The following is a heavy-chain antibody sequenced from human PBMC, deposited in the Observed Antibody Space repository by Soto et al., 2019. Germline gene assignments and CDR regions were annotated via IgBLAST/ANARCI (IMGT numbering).Heavy chain of an antibody. CDR3: AITHYDFWSGYYTGNGY. J-gene: IGHJ4*02. CDR2: IYYSGST. D-gene: IGHD3-3*01. V-gene: IGHV4-39*01. CDR1: GGSISSSSYY. Sequence: QLQLQESGPGLVKPWETLSLTCTVSGGSISSSSYYWGWIRQPPGKGLEWIGSIYYSGSTYYNPSLKSRVTISVDSSKNQFSLKLSSVTAADTAVYYCAITHYDFWSGYYTGNGYWGQGTLVTVSS.